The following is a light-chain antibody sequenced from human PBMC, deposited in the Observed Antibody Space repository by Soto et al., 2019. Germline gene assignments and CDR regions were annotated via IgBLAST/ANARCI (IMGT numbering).Light chain of an antibody. CDR3: KSYAGSNTYV. V-gene: IGLV2-8*01. Sequence: QSALTQPPSASGSPGESVTISCTGTKNDIGLYDFVSWYQHHPGKAPRLIIYEVVQRPSGVPDRFSGSKSGNTASLTVSGLKAADEADYFCKSYAGSNTYVFGSGTKLTVL. CDR2: EVV. J-gene: IGLJ1*01. CDR1: KNDIGLYDF.